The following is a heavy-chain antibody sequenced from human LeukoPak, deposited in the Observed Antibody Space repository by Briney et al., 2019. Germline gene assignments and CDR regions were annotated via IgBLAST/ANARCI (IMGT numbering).Heavy chain of an antibody. J-gene: IGHJ4*02. D-gene: IGHD6-13*01. V-gene: IGHV3-48*01. CDR2: ISSSSSTI. CDR1: GFTFSSYS. Sequence: PGGSLRLSCAASGFTFSSYSMNWVRQAPGKGLEWVSYISSSSSTIYHADSVKGRFTISRDNAKNSLYLQMNSLRAEDTAVYYCARGYSSSWFDFDYWGQGTLVTVSS. CDR3: ARGYSSSWFDFDY.